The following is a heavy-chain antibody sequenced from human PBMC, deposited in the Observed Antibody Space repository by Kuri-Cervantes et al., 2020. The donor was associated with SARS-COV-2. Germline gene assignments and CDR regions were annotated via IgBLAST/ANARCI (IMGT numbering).Heavy chain of an antibody. CDR1: GFTFSSYA. D-gene: IGHD2-2*01. CDR2: ISGSGGST. Sequence: ESLKISCAASGFTFSSYAMSWVRQAPGRGLEWVSAISGSGGSTYYAGSVKGRFTISRDNSKNTLYLQMNSLRAEDTAVYYCAKAGDIVVVPAAYFDYWGQGTLVTVSS. CDR3: AKAGDIVVVPAAYFDY. V-gene: IGHV3-23*01. J-gene: IGHJ4*02.